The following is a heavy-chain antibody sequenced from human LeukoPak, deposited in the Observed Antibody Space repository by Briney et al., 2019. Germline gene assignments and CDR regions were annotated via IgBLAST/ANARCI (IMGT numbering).Heavy chain of an antibody. D-gene: IGHD3-10*01. CDR3: ARSEYYGSGSYRGGDY. CDR1: GFTFSSYS. Sequence: PGGSLRLSCAASGFTFSSYSMNWVRQAPGKGLEWVSSISSSSSYIYYADSVKGRFTISRDNAKNSLYLQMNSLRAEDTAVYYCARSEYYGSGSYRGGDYWGQGTLVTVSS. V-gene: IGHV3-21*01. CDR2: ISSSSSYI. J-gene: IGHJ4*02.